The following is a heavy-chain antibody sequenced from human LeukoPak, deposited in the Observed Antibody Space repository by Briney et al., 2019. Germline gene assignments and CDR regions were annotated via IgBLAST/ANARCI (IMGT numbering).Heavy chain of an antibody. Sequence: ASVKVSCKASGYTFTSYDINWVRQATGQGLEWMGWMNPNSGNTGYAQKFQGRVTMTRNTSISTAYMELSSLRSEDTAVYYCARTFLVRGDMGIDYWGQGTLVTVSS. D-gene: IGHD3-10*01. V-gene: IGHV1-8*01. CDR1: GYTFTSYD. CDR3: ARTFLVRGDMGIDY. J-gene: IGHJ4*02. CDR2: MNPNSGNT.